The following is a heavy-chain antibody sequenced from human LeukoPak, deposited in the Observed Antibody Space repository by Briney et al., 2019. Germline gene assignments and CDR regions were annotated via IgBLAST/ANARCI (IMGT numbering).Heavy chain of an antibody. J-gene: IGHJ4*02. CDR2: IRYDGNNK. D-gene: IGHD3-16*01. CDR1: GFTFSTYG. Sequence: GGSLRLSCAASGFTFSTYGMHWVRQAPGKGLEWVAFIRYDGNNKYYADSVKGRFTISRDNSENMLYLEMKSLRPEDTAVYYCAKNGPDYIWGNYLDYWGQGTLVTASS. V-gene: IGHV3-30*02. CDR3: AKNGPDYIWGNYLDY.